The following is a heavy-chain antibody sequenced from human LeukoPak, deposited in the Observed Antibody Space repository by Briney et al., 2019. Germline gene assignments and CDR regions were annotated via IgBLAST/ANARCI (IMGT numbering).Heavy chain of an antibody. J-gene: IGHJ4*02. CDR2: ISGSGGSA. CDR1: GFTFSSYA. D-gene: IGHD6-6*01. V-gene: IGHV3-23*01. Sequence: PGGSLRLSCAASGFTFSSYAMSWVRQAPGKGLEWVSGISGSGGSAYYADSVKGRFSISRDDSKNTLYLQMNSLRAEDTAVYYCAKDYRNRPYSSSSQTSAFDYWGQGTLVPVSS. CDR3: AKDYRNRPYSSSSQTSAFDY.